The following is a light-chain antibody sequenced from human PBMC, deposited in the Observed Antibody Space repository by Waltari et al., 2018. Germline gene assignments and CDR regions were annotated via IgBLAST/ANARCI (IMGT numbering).Light chain of an antibody. Sequence: QLVLTHSPSASASLGASVKLTRPLRSVHSSNVIAWLQQQPQKGPRYLMKVNSDGSHSKGDEIPDRFSGSTSGAERYLTISSVQPEDEADYYCQTGGHGTWVFGGGTKLTVL. CDR3: QTGGHGTWV. CDR2: VNSDGSH. J-gene: IGLJ3*02. V-gene: IGLV4-69*01. CDR1: SVHSSNV.